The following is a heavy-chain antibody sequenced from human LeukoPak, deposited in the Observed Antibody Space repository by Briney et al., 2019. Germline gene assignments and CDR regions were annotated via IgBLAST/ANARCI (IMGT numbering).Heavy chain of an antibody. J-gene: IGHJ3*02. Sequence: PGGSLRLSCAASGFTFSSYAMSWVRQAPGKGLEWVSAISGSGGSTYYADSVKGRFTISRDNSKNTLYLQMNSLRAEDTAVYYCARDPYYDSSGYYLRAFDIWGQGTMVTVSS. CDR1: GFTFSSYA. D-gene: IGHD3-22*01. CDR2: ISGSGGST. V-gene: IGHV3-23*01. CDR3: ARDPYYDSSGYYLRAFDI.